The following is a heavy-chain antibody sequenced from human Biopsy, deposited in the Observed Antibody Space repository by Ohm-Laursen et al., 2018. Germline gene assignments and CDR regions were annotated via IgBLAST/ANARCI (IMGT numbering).Heavy chain of an antibody. D-gene: IGHD6-6*01. V-gene: IGHV4-34*11. CDR2: IYYGGST. CDR3: ATSLPSHWGSAALEN. J-gene: IGHJ4*02. Sequence: SETLSLACGVYGGSFSGYYCSWIRPPPGKGLEWLGYIYYGGSTNYNPSLKSRVTISEDRSKNQFSLKLKSVTAADTAVYYCATSLPSHWGSAALENWGQGILVTVSS. CDR1: GGSFSGYY.